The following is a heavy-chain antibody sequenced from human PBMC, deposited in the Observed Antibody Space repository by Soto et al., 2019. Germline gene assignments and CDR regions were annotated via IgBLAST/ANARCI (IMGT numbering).Heavy chain of an antibody. D-gene: IGHD3-22*01. CDR1: GFTFSSYV. J-gene: IGHJ4*02. V-gene: IGHV3-23*01. CDR3: AMEGLTYYYDSSGYGLFDY. Sequence: PGGSLRLSCAASGFTFSSYVMSWVRQAPGKGLEWVSAISGSGGSTYYADSVKGRFTISRDNSKNTLYLQMNSLRAEDTAVYYCAMEGLTYYYDSSGYGLFDYWGQGTLVTVSS. CDR2: ISGSGGST.